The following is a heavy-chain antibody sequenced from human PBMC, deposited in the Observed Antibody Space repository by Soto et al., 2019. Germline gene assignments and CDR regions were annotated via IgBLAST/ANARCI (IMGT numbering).Heavy chain of an antibody. CDR3: ARGYSSSWYVPFDY. Sequence: GASVKVSCKASGYTFTGYYMHWVRQAPGQGLEWMGWINPNSGGTNYAQKFQDWVTMTRDTSISTAYMELSRLRSDDTAVYYCARGYSSSWYVPFDYWGQGTLVTVSS. CDR1: GYTFTGYY. J-gene: IGHJ4*02. D-gene: IGHD6-13*01. V-gene: IGHV1-2*04. CDR2: INPNSGGT.